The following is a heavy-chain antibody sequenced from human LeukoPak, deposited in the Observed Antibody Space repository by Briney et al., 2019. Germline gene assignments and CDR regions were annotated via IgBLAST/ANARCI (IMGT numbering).Heavy chain of an antibody. V-gene: IGHV3-23*01. CDR1: GFTVRSYA. CDR3: AKDPY. Sequence: PPGGSLRLSCAASGFTVRSYAMYWVRQAPGKGLEWVSTISGSGGGTYYADSVKGRFTISRDNSKNTLFLQMDTLRAEDTAIYYCAKDPYWGQGTLVTVSS. CDR2: ISGSGGGT. J-gene: IGHJ4*02.